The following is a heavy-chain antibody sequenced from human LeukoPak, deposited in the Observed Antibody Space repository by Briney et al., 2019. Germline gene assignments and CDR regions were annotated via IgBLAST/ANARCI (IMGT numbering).Heavy chain of an antibody. V-gene: IGHV1-2*02. CDR3: AREDYSNGYYRGGWFDP. CDR2: IDPQSGDT. CDR1: GYIFSGYY. J-gene: IGHJ5*02. D-gene: IGHD6-19*01. Sequence: ASVKVSYKTSGYIFSGYYMHWLRQAPGQGLEWMGWIDPQSGDTNYAQNFQGRVAMTGDTFIKTAYMELSSLRSDDTAVYYCAREDYSNGYYRGGWFDPWGQGTQVTVSS.